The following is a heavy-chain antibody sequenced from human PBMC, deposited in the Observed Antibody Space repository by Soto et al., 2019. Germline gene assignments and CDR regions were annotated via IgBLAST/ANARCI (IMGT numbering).Heavy chain of an antibody. CDR2: INSDGSST. D-gene: IGHD7-27*01. V-gene: IGHV3-74*01. J-gene: IGHJ4*02. CDR3: ARGEYGGNWGY. CDR1: GFTFSSYW. Sequence: EVQLVESGGGLVQPGGSLRLSCAASGFTFSSYWMHWVRQAPGKGLVWVSRINSDGSSTSYADSVKGRFTTSRDNAKHTLYLQMHSLRADDTAVYYCARGEYGGNWGYWGQGTLVTVSS.